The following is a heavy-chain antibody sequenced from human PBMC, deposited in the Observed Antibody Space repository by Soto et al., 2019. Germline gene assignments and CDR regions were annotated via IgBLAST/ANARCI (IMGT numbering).Heavy chain of an antibody. CDR3: ARVNSDYDILTGFFDY. J-gene: IGHJ4*02. CDR2: IYYSGST. V-gene: IGHV4-59*01. CDR1: GGSISSYY. D-gene: IGHD3-9*01. Sequence: QVQLQESGPGLVKPSETLSLTCTVSGGSISSYYWSWIRQPPGKGLEWLGYIYYSGSTNYNPSLKSRVTLSVGTSKNQFSLKLSSVTAADTAVYYCARVNSDYDILTGFFDYWGQGTLVTVSS.